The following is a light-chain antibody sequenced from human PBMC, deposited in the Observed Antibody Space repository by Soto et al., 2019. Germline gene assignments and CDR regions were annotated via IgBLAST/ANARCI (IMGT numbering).Light chain of an antibody. CDR2: GAS. CDR1: QSVSSTH. CDR3: HQYGSSPQT. Sequence: EIVLTQSPGTLSLSPGDRATLFCRASQSVSSTHLAWYHQKPGQAPRLLIYGASTRASGIPDRFSGSGSGKDFTLTIGRLETEDFAVYYCHQYGSSPQTFGQGTKVDIK. J-gene: IGKJ1*01. V-gene: IGKV3-20*01.